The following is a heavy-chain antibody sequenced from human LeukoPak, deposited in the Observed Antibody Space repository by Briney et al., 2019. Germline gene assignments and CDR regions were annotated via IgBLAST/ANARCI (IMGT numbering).Heavy chain of an antibody. CDR1: GFTFSSYA. V-gene: IGHV3-23*01. J-gene: IGHJ4*02. Sequence: GGSLRLSCAASGFTFSSYAMSWVRQAPGKGLEWGSAISGSGGSTYYADSVKGRFTISRDNSKNTLYLQMNSLRAEDTAVYYCAKDIVVVVAATILPLFDYWGQGTLVTVSS. CDR2: ISGSGGST. CDR3: AKDIVVVVAATILPLFDY. D-gene: IGHD2-15*01.